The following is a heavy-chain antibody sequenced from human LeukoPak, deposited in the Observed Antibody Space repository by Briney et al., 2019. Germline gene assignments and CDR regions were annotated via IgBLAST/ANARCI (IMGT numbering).Heavy chain of an antibody. V-gene: IGHV4-4*02. CDR1: GDSISDNYL. CDR2: IYRTGRT. CDR3: GRHDYGDSSAAFDI. J-gene: IGHJ3*02. Sequence: SETLSLTCAVSGDSISDNYLWRWVRQFPGKGLEYIGEIYRTGRTNYDPSLKSRVTISIDKSENQFSLNLRSVTAADTAVYYCGRHDYGDSSAAFDIWGQGTMVTVSS. D-gene: IGHD4-17*01.